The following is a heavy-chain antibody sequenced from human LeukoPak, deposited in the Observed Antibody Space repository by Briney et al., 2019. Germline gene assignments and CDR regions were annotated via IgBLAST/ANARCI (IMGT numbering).Heavy chain of an antibody. D-gene: IGHD3-10*01. Sequence: GGSLTLSCAASGFTFSSYAMHWVRQAPGKGLERVAVISYDGSNKYYADSVKGRFTISRDNSTNTLYLQMNSLRAEDTAVYYCARGRGGSGGYYNVGYFDYWGQGTLVTVSS. J-gene: IGHJ4*02. CDR1: GFTFSSYA. CDR2: ISYDGSNK. CDR3: ARGRGGSGGYYNVGYFDY. V-gene: IGHV3-30*04.